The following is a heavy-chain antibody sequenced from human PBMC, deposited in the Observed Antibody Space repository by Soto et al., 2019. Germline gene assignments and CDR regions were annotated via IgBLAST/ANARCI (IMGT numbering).Heavy chain of an antibody. D-gene: IGHD3-3*01. Sequence: QVHLQQWGAGLLKPSETLSLTCAVYGGSVNGYYWNWIRQPPGKGLEWMGEINHTGGTHYNPSLKSRVTMSVDTSKHQFSLRLSSVTAADTAIYYCATRITVFGLLIPPFDPWGQGTQVTVSS. CDR2: INHTGGT. V-gene: IGHV4-34*02. CDR1: GGSVNGYY. J-gene: IGHJ5*02. CDR3: ATRITVFGLLIPPFDP.